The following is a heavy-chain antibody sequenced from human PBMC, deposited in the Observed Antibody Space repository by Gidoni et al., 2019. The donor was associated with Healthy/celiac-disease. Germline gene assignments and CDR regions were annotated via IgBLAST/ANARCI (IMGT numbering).Heavy chain of an antibody. D-gene: IGHD6-6*01. CDR2: ISYDGSNK. CDR1: GFTFSSYS. J-gene: IGHJ4*02. V-gene: IGHV3-30-3*01. Sequence: QVQLVESGGGVVQPGRSLRLSCSASGFTFSSYSMPWVRQAPGKGLGWVAVISYDGSNKYYADSVKGRFTISRDNSKNTLYLQMNSLRAEDTAVYYCARCRLGSSFCPYFDYWGQGTLVTVSS. CDR3: ARCRLGSSFCPYFDY.